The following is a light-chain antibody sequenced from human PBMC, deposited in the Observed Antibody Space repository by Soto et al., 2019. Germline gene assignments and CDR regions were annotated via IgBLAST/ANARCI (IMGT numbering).Light chain of an antibody. CDR1: ESVSKC. CDR2: DAS. Sequence: DIQMTQSPSFLSASVGDKVTITCRATESVSKCLDWYQEKPGNPPMRLIYDASTLESGVPSRFSGNGSGKEFTLTISSLQADDFAIYYCQQFNSYPWTFGQGTKVEMK. J-gene: IGKJ1*01. V-gene: IGKV1-5*01. CDR3: QQFNSYPWT.